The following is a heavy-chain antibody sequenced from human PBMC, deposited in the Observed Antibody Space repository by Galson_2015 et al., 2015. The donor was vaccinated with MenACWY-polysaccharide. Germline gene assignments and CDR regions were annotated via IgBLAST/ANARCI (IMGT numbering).Heavy chain of an antibody. CDR3: ARGITSSN. V-gene: IGHV3-74*01. Sequence: SLRLSCAASGFTFNTHWMHWVRQAPGKGLMWVSRINRDGSNTDYADSVKGRFTISRDNAKNTLFLQMNSLRAEDTAVYYCARGITSSNWGQGTQVLVSS. CDR2: INRDGSNT. CDR1: GFTFNTHW. J-gene: IGHJ4*02. D-gene: IGHD6-6*01.